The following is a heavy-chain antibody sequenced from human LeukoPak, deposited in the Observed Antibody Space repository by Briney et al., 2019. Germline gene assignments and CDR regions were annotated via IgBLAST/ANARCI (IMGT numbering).Heavy chain of an antibody. CDR2: IFPSGGEI. D-gene: IGHD4-17*01. V-gene: IGHV3-23*01. CDR3: AKEGTDGDGSSDAFDI. J-gene: IGHJ3*02. CDR1: GFTFSTFA. Sequence: GGSLRLSCAASGFTFSTFAMIWVRQPPGKGLEWVSSIFPSGGEIHYADSVRGRFTISRDNSKNTLYLQMNSLRAEDTAVYYCAKEGTDGDGSSDAFDIWGQGTMVTVSS.